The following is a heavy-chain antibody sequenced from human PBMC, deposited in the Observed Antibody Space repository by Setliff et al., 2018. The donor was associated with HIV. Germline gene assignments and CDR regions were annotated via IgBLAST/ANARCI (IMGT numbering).Heavy chain of an antibody. V-gene: IGHV4-31*03. Sequence: SETPSLTCTVSGGSISSAGYYWSWIRQHPGKGLEWIGYIYYSGSTYYNPSLKSRVSISADTSKNQFSLKLSSVTAADTAVYYCARGRKIAYYDFWSGYSPEDYWGQGTLVTVSS. CDR1: GGSISSAGYY. CDR2: IYYSGST. CDR3: ARGRKIAYYDFWSGYSPEDY. D-gene: IGHD3-3*01. J-gene: IGHJ4*02.